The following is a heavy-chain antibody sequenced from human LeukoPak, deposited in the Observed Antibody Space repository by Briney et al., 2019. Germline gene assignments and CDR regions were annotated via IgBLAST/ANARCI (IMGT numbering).Heavy chain of an antibody. J-gene: IGHJ6*02. V-gene: IGHV4-38-2*02. D-gene: IGHD3-9*01. CDR3: ARASHRSHDTIYGMDV. CDR2: IYYSGST. Sequence: SETLSLTCTVSGYSISSGYYWGWIRQPPGKGLEWIGSIYYSGSTYYNPSLKSRVTISVDTSKNQFSLKLSSVTAADTAVYYCARASHRSHDTIYGMDVWGQGTTVIVSS. CDR1: GYSISSGYY.